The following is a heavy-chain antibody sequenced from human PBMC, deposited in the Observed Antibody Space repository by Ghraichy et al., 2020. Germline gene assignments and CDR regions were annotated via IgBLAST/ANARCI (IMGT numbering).Heavy chain of an antibody. CDR3: ARGKYSSSWAFDY. CDR2: IYYSGST. CDR1: GGSISSSSYY. V-gene: IGHV4-39*01. Sequence: SETLSLTCTVSGGSISSSSYYWGWIRQPPGKGLEWIGSIYYSGSTYYNPSLKSRVTISVDTSKNQFSLKLSSVTAADTAVYYCARGKYSSSWAFDYWGQGTLVTVSS. D-gene: IGHD6-13*01. J-gene: IGHJ4*02.